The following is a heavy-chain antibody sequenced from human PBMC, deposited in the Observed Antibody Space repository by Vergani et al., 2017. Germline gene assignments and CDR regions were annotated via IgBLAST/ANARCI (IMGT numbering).Heavy chain of an antibody. Sequence: EVQLVQSGAEVKKPGESLKISCKGSGYSFTTYWIGWVRQMPGKGLEWMGIIYPGDSDTRYSPSFQGQVTISADKSISTAYLQWSSLKASDTAMYYCAKGVYCSSTSCYEGRGYYYGMGVWGQGTTVTFSS. J-gene: IGHJ6*02. CDR3: AKGVYCSSTSCYEGRGYYYGMGV. CDR2: IYPGDSDT. V-gene: IGHV5-51*01. D-gene: IGHD2-2*01. CDR1: GYSFTTYW.